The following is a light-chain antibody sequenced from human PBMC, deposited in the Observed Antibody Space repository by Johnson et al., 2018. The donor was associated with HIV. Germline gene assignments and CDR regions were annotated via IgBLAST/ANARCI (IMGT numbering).Light chain of an antibody. Sequence: QSALTQPPSVSAAPGQKVTISCSGSSSNIGNNYVSWYQQLPGTAPKLLICENNKRPSGIPDRFSGSKSGTSATLGITGLQTGDEADYYCGTWDSSLPPYVFGTGTKVTVL. CDR3: GTWDSSLPPYV. CDR2: ENN. J-gene: IGLJ1*01. CDR1: SSNIGNNY. V-gene: IGLV1-51*02.